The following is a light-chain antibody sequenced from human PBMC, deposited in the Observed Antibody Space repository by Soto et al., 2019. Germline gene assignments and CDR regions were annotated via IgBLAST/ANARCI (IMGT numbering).Light chain of an antibody. CDR3: QQSYSTPLT. J-gene: IGKJ4*01. CDR1: QSISSC. Sequence: DIQMTQSPSSLSASLADRITITCSSSQSISSCLSWSHQKLGKTPNLLLYAVSSLQRGVPSRFRRSGSGTYLTLTISSLQTEDFGTYYCQQSYSTPLTFGGGTKVEIK. V-gene: IGKV1-39*01. CDR2: AVS.